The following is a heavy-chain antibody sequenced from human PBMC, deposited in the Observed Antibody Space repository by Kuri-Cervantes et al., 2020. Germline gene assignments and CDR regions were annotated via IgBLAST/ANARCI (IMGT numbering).Heavy chain of an antibody. V-gene: IGHV4-59*08. CDR3: ARGGWGKLGYFDY. D-gene: IGHD3-16*01. Sequence: SETLSLTCSVSGGSISSYYWNWIRQSPGKGLEWIGFIFDSGATHYNPSLKSRATISVDTSKNQFSLKLSSVTAADTAVYYCARGGWGKLGYFDYWGQGALVTVSS. J-gene: IGHJ4*02. CDR1: GGSISSYY. CDR2: IFDSGAT.